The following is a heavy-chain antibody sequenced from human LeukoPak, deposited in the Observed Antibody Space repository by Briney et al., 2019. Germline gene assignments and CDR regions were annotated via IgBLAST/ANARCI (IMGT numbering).Heavy chain of an antibody. CDR2: IFPSVGEI. CDR1: GFTFSTFA. CDR3: ATYRQVLLPFES. D-gene: IGHD2-8*02. Sequence: GGSLRLSCAASGFTFSTFAMIWVRQPPGKGLEWVPSIFPSVGEIHYADSVRGRFTISRDNSKSTLSLQMNSLRAEDTAIYYCATYRQVLLPFESWGQGTLVTVSS. J-gene: IGHJ4*02. V-gene: IGHV3-23*01.